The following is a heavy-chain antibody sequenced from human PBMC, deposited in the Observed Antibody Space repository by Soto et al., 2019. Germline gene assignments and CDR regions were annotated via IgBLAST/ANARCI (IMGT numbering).Heavy chain of an antibody. CDR2: ISYSGST. CDR1: GGSISSYY. J-gene: IGHJ3*02. V-gene: IGHV4-59*01. CDR3: ARQRGSYAFDI. D-gene: IGHD3-10*01. Sequence: SETLSLTCTVSGGSISSYYWSWIRQPPGKGLEWIGYISYSGSTNYSPSPKSRVTFSLDTSKNQFSLQLSSVTAADTAVYYCARQRGSYAFDIWGQGTMVTVSS.